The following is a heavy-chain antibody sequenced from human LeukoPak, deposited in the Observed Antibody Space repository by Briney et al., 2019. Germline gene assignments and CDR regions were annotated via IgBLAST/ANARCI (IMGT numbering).Heavy chain of an antibody. D-gene: IGHD3-9*01. CDR2: IYHGGDT. Sequence: SETLSLTCTVSGYSISSGSYWGWIRQPPGKGLEWIASIYHGGDTYYNPSLKSRVTISVDTSKNQFSLKLSSVTAADTAVYYCAREYFRYSDPWGQGTLVTVSS. J-gene: IGHJ5*02. V-gene: IGHV4-38-2*02. CDR3: AREYFRYSDP. CDR1: GYSISSGSY.